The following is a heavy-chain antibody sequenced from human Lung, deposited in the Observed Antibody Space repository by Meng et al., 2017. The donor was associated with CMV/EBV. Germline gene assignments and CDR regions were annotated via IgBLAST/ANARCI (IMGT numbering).Heavy chain of an antibody. CDR2: IYHSGIT. D-gene: IGHD2-21*02. CDR3: ARVVTALWGYYFDY. CDR1: ECSTSSSNW. Sequence: LQASCSVVVNPPGPLYPTHAVAECSTSSSNWWSWVRQPPGKGLEWIGEIYHSGITNYNPSLKSRVTISVDKSKNQFSLKLSSVTAADTAVYYCARVVTALWGYYFDYWGQGTLVTVSS. J-gene: IGHJ4*02. V-gene: IGHV4-4*03.